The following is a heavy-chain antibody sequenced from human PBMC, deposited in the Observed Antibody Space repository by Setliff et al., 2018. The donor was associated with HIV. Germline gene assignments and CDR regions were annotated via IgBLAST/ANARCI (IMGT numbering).Heavy chain of an antibody. CDR2: LDPRDSYT. D-gene: IGHD2-15*01. CDR1: GYTFANYW. J-gene: IGHJ4*02. Sequence: GESLKISCKGSGYTFANYWISWVRQMPGKGLEWMGRLDPRDSYTDYSPSFQGHVTISGDKSSSTAYLQWGSLKGSDTAMYYCVRLAYCSGGSCYLYHSDYWGQGTLVTVSS. CDR3: VRLAYCSGGSCYLYHSDY. V-gene: IGHV5-10-1*01.